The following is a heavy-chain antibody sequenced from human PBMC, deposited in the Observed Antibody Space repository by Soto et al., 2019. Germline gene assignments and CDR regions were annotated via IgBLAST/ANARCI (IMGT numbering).Heavy chain of an antibody. CDR1: GFTFSDYY. CDR2: ISSSSSYT. D-gene: IGHD7-27*01. J-gene: IGHJ4*02. Sequence: QVQLVESGGGLVKPGGSLRLSCAASGFTFSDYYMSWIRQAPGKGLEWVSYISSSSSYTNYADSVKGRFTISRDNGKNSLYLQMNSLRAEDTAVYYCARVPGDLGVFDYWGQGTLVTVSS. V-gene: IGHV3-11*05. CDR3: ARVPGDLGVFDY.